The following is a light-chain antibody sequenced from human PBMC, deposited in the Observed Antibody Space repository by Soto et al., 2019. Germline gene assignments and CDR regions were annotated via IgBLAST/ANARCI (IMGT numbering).Light chain of an antibody. CDR2: GAS. CDR3: QQYGSSPYT. V-gene: IGKV3-20*01. Sequence: EIVLTQSPCTLSLSPGERATLSCRAIQSVSSSFLAWYQRKPGQAPRLLIYGASSRATGIPDRFSGSGSGTDFTLTISRLEPEDFAVYYCQQYGSSPYTFGQGTRLEIK. J-gene: IGKJ5*01. CDR1: QSVSSSF.